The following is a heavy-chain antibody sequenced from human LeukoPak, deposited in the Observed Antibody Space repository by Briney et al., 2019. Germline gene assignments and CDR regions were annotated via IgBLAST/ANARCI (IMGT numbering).Heavy chain of an antibody. Sequence: GGSLRLSCAASRFTFGSYWMHWVRQAPGKGLVWVSRINTDESSTIYADSVKGRFTISRDNANNTLYLQMNSLRGDDTAVYYCTRGMRTTNYYYMDVWGKGTTITVSS. J-gene: IGHJ6*03. CDR2: INTDESST. CDR3: TRGMRTTNYYYMDV. CDR1: RFTFGSYW. V-gene: IGHV3-74*01. D-gene: IGHD1/OR15-1a*01.